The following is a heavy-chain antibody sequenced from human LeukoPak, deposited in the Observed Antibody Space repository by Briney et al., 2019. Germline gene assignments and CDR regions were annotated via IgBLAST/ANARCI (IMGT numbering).Heavy chain of an antibody. CDR1: GYTFTGYY. V-gene: IGHV1-2*02. Sequence: ASVKVSCKASGYTFTGYYMHWVRQAPGQGLEWMGWINPNSGGTKYAQKFKGRVTMTRDTSISTAYMELGRLRSDDTAVYYCARVDTAMVAGGGDYWGQGTLVTVSS. CDR3: ARVDTAMVAGGGDY. J-gene: IGHJ4*02. D-gene: IGHD5-18*01. CDR2: INPNSGGT.